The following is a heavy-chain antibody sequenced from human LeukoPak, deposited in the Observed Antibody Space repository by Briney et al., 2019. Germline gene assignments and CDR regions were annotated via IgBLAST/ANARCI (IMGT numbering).Heavy chain of an antibody. J-gene: IGHJ4*02. CDR3: ARDRWLDY. CDR2: IGTSGNTI. Sequence: GGSLRLSCAASGFTFSGYIMNWVRQAPGKGLEWVSFIGTSGNTIYYADSVKGRFTVSRDNAKNSLYLQMNSLRAEDTAVYYCARDRWLDYWGQGTLVTVSS. V-gene: IGHV3-48*01. D-gene: IGHD4-23*01. CDR1: GFTFSGYI.